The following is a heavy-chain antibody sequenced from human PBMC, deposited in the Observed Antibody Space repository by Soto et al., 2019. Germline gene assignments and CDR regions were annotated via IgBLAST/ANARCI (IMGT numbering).Heavy chain of an antibody. D-gene: IGHD6-19*01. Sequence: SQTLSLTGAISGGSVSRNTAACNWIRSSPSRGLEWLGRTYYRSNWRHDYAVSVKSRITVNPDTSKNHFSLQLNSVTPDDTAVYYCARGVAGSGFDLWGQGTLVTVSS. CDR3: ARGVAGSGFDL. CDR2: TYYRSNWRH. CDR1: GGSVSRNTAA. J-gene: IGHJ4*02. V-gene: IGHV6-1*01.